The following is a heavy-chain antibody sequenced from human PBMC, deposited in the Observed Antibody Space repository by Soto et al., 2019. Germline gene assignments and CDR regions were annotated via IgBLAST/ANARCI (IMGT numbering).Heavy chain of an antibody. D-gene: IGHD6-19*01. J-gene: IGHJ4*02. CDR3: ARVPFSSGWYKRENFDS. Sequence: SETLSLTCTVSGGSISSSNYYWGWIRQPPGKGLEWIGKISYSGSTSYNPSLKSRVTISVDTSKNQFSLKLGSVTAADTAVYYCARVPFSSGWYKRENFDSWGQGTLVTVSS. V-gene: IGHV4-39*07. CDR1: GGSISSSNYY. CDR2: ISYSGST.